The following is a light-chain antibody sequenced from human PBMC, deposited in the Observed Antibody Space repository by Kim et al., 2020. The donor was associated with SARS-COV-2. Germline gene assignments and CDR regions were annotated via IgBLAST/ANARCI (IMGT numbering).Light chain of an antibody. CDR1: SRRSYY. CDR3: NSRDSSGNHLV. J-gene: IGLJ2*01. CDR2: GKN. Sequence: ALGQTVRITCQGDSRRSYYASWYQQKPGQAPVLGIYGKNNRPSGIPDRFSGSSSGNTASLTITGAQEEDEADYYCNSRDSSGNHLVFGGGTQLTVL. V-gene: IGLV3-19*01.